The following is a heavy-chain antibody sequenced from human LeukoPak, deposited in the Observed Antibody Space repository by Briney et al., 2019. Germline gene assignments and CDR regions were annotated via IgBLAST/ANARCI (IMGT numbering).Heavy chain of an antibody. Sequence: ASVKVSCKASGGTFSSYAISWVRQAPGQGLEWMGVINPSGGSTSYAQKFQGRVTMTRDTSTSTVYMELSSLRSEDTAVYYCARGTTYSSTLGVWGKGTTVTVSS. CDR3: ARGTTYSSTLGV. D-gene: IGHD6-13*01. J-gene: IGHJ6*04. CDR1: GGTFSSYA. V-gene: IGHV1-46*01. CDR2: INPSGGST.